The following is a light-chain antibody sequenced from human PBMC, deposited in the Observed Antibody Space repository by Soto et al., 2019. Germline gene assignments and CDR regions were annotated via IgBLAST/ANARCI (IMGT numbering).Light chain of an antibody. Sequence: DIQMTQSPSSLSASVGDRVTITCRASQGISTYLNWYEQKPGKAPKLLIYAASSLQSGVPSRFSGSGSETDFTLTISSLQPEDFATYSCQQRYSTTWTFGQGTKVEIK. V-gene: IGKV1-39*01. CDR2: AAS. CDR3: QQRYSTTWT. J-gene: IGKJ1*01. CDR1: QGISTY.